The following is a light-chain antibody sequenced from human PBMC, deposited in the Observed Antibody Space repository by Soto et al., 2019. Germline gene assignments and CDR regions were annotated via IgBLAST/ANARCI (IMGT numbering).Light chain of an antibody. CDR1: SSDVGAYNY. Sequence: QSVLTQPASVSGSPGQSITISCTGTSSDVGAYNYDSWYQQYPGEAPKVIIYDVSHRPAGVSNRFSGSKSGNTASLTISGLQKQDEADYYCSSYTSATTDVFGTGTKLTVL. V-gene: IGLV2-14*01. CDR3: SSYTSATTDV. CDR2: DVS. J-gene: IGLJ1*01.